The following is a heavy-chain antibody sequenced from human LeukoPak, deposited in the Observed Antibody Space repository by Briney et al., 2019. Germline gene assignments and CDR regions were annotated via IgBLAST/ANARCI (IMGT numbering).Heavy chain of an antibody. Sequence: AASVNVSCKVSGYTLTELSMHWVRQAPGKGREGMGGFDPEDGETIYAQKFQGRVTMTEDTSTDTAYMELSSLRSEDTAVYYCATEPVPAAIGYYGMDVWGQGTTVTVSS. J-gene: IGHJ6*02. CDR2: FDPEDGET. CDR3: ATEPVPAAIGYYGMDV. V-gene: IGHV1-24*01. CDR1: GYTLTELS. D-gene: IGHD2-2*01.